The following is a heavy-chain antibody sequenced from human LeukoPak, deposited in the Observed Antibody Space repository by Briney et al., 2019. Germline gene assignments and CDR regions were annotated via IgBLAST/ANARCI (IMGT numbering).Heavy chain of an antibody. CDR3: ARGGQGDGYSADEAFDL. CDR1: GDSVSSNSS. J-gene: IGHJ3*01. CDR2: THYRSKWYN. Sequence: SQTLSLTCAISGDSVSSNSSWNWIRQSPSRGLEWLGRTHYRSKWYNDYVVSVKSRININPDTSKNQFSLQLNSVTPEDTAVYYCARGGQGDGYSADEAFDLWGQGTMVTVS. D-gene: IGHD5-18*01. V-gene: IGHV6-1*01.